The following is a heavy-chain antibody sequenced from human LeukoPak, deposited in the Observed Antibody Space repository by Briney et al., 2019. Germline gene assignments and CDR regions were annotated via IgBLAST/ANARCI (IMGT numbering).Heavy chain of an antibody. CDR3: ARAVYYGDYRFDY. CDR2: LYSGGST. CDR1: GFTFSSYA. J-gene: IGHJ4*02. V-gene: IGHV3-66*01. D-gene: IGHD4-17*01. Sequence: PGGSLRLSCAASGFTFSSYAMSWVRQAPGKGLDWVSVLYSGGSTYYADSVKGRFSISRDNSKNTLYLQMNSLRAEDTAVYYCARAVYYGDYRFDYWGQGTLVTVSS.